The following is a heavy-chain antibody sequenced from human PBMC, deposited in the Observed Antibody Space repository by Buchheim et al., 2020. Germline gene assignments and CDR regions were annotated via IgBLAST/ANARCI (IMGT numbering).Heavy chain of an antibody. CDR3: ARGAFADGLDA. V-gene: IGHV3-74*01. J-gene: IGHJ6*02. Sequence: EVQLVESGGGLAQPGGSLRLSCAVSGFTFSNYWMHWVRQAPGKGLVWVARISSDGSNTDYADSVKGRFTISRDNAKNTMDLQMDSLRAEDTAVYYCARGAFADGLDAWGQGTT. CDR1: GFTFSNYW. D-gene: IGHD3-3*02. CDR2: ISSDGSNT.